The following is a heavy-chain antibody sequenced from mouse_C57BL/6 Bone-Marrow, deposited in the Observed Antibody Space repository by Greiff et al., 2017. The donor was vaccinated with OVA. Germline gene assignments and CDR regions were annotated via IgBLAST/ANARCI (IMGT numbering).Heavy chain of an antibody. CDR2: ISYDGSN. CDR1: GYSITSGYY. Sequence: EVQLQQSGPGLVKPSQSLSLTCSVTGYSITSGYYWNWIRQFPGNKLEWMGYISYDGSNNYNPSLKNRISITRDTSKNQFFLKLNSVTTEDTATYYCARAHYYGSRYWYFDVWGTGTTVTVSS. V-gene: IGHV3-6*01. D-gene: IGHD1-1*01. CDR3: ARAHYYGSRYWYFDV. J-gene: IGHJ1*03.